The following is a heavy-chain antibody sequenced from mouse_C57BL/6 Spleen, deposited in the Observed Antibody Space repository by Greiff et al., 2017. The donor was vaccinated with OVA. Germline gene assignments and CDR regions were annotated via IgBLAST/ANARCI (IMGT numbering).Heavy chain of an antibody. J-gene: IGHJ2*01. CDR1: GYAFTNYL. CDR3: ARHYYGSNY. D-gene: IGHD1-1*01. V-gene: IGHV1-54*01. Sequence: QVQLQQSGAELVRPGTSVKVSCKASGYAFTNYLIEWVKQRPGQGLEWIGVINPVSGGTNYNEKFKGKATLTADKSSSTAYMQLSSLKSEDSAVYFCARHYYGSNYWGQGTTLTVSS. CDR2: INPVSGGT.